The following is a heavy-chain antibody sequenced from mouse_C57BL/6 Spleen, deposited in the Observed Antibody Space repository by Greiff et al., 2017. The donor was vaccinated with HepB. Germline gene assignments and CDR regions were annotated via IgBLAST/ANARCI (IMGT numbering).Heavy chain of an antibody. J-gene: IGHJ2*01. CDR3: ARAEKYYGSSLTGGYYFDY. CDR1: GYTFKSYG. D-gene: IGHD1-1*01. CDR2: IYPRSGNT. V-gene: IGHV1-81*01. Sequence: VQLQQSGAELARPGASVKLSCKASGYTFKSYGISWVKQRTGQGLEWIGEIYPRSGNTYYNEKFKGKATLTADKSSSTAYMELRSLTSEDSAVYCCARAEKYYGSSLTGGYYFDYWGQGTTLTVSS.